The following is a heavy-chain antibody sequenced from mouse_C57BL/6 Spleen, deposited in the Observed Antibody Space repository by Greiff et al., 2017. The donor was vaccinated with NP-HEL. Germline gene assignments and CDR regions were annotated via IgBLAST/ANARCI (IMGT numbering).Heavy chain of an antibody. J-gene: IGHJ4*01. CDR2: IYPGDGDT. V-gene: IGHV1-80*01. D-gene: IGHD1-1*01. CDR1: GYAFSSYW. Sequence: QVQLQQSGAELVKPGASVKISCKASGYAFSSYWMNWVKQRPGKGLEWIGQIYPGDGDTNYNEKFKGKATLTADKTSSTAYMQLSSLTSEDSAVYFCARPRYYGSSYYAMDYWGQGTSVTVSS. CDR3: ARPRYYGSSYYAMDY.